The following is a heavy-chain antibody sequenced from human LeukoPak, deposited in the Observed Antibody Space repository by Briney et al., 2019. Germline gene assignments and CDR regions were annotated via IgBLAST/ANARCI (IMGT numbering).Heavy chain of an antibody. V-gene: IGHV4-61*02. D-gene: IGHD6-13*01. Sequence: SETLSLTCTVSGGSISSGSYYWSWIRQPAGKGREWIGRIYTSGSTNYNPALKSRATISVDTSKNQFSLKLSSVTAADTAVYYCARVSAAAGTGYYFDYWGQGTLVTVSS. CDR3: ARVSAAAGTGYYFDY. J-gene: IGHJ4*02. CDR1: GGSISSGSYY. CDR2: IYTSGST.